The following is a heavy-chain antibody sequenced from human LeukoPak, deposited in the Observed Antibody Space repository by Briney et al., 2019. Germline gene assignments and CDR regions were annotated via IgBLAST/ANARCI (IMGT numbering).Heavy chain of an antibody. CDR2: ISAYNGNT. CDR3: ARYYYDSSGYYSPHFDY. V-gene: IGHV1-18*01. J-gene: IGHJ4*02. Sequence: VASVTVSCKASGYTFTSYGISWVRQAPGQGLEWMGWISAYNGNTNYAQKLQGRVTMTTDTSTSTAYMELRSLRSDDTAVYYCARYYYDSSGYYSPHFDYWGQGTLVTVSS. D-gene: IGHD3-22*01. CDR1: GYTFTSYG.